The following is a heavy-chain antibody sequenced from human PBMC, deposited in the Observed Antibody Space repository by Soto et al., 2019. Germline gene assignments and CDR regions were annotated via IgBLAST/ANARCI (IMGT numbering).Heavy chain of an antibody. Sequence: PGGSLRLSCAASGFTFSSYAMHWVRQAPGKGLEWVAVISYDGSNKYYADSVKGRFTISRDNSKNTLYLQMNSLRAEDTAVYYCARGTVWYYYYGMDVWGQGTTVTVSS. D-gene: IGHD4-17*01. J-gene: IGHJ6*02. CDR1: GFTFSSYA. CDR2: ISYDGSNK. CDR3: ARGTVWYYYYGMDV. V-gene: IGHV3-30-3*01.